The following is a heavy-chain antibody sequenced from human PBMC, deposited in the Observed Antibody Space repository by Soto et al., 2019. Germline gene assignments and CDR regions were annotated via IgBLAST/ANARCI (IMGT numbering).Heavy chain of an antibody. D-gene: IGHD1-26*01. CDR3: ARGRGGTYDAFDI. J-gene: IGHJ3*02. CDR2: IYYSGTT. Sequence: QVQLRESGPGLVKPSETLSLTRTVSSGSIGTYFWSWIRQPPGKGLEWIGYIYYSGTTNYNPSLKSRVTIFLDTSKNQFSLRLSSVTAADTAVYYCARGRGGTYDAFDIWGQGTLVTVSS. V-gene: IGHV4-59*01. CDR1: SGSIGTYF.